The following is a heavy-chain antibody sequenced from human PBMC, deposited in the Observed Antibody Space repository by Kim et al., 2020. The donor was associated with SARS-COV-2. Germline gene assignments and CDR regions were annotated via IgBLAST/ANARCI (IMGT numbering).Heavy chain of an antibody. Sequence: ASVKVSCKASGYTFTGYYMHWVRQAPGQGLEWMGWINPNSGGTNYAQKFQGRVTMTRDTSISTAYMELSRLRSDDTAVYYCARPEGDWPPVDYWGQGTLVTVSS. CDR1: GYTFTGYY. J-gene: IGHJ4*02. V-gene: IGHV1-2*02. CDR2: INPNSGGT. CDR3: ARPEGDWPPVDY. D-gene: IGHD3-16*01.